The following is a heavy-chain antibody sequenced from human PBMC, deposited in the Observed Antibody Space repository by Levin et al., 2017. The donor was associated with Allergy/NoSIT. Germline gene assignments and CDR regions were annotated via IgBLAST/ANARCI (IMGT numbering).Heavy chain of an antibody. Sequence: GGSLRLSRAASEFTVSSNYMSWVRQAPGKGLEWVSLIYNDGSTIYADSVKGRFTISRDNSKNTLYLQMNSLRVEDTAVYYCARDLRGAGYWGQGTLVTVSS. V-gene: IGHV3-53*01. CDR1: EFTVSSNY. D-gene: IGHD3-9*01. CDR3: ARDLRGAGY. CDR2: IYNDGST. J-gene: IGHJ4*02.